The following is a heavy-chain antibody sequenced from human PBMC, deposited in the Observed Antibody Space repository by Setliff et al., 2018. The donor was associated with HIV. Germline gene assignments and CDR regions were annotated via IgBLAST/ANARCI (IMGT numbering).Heavy chain of an antibody. Sequence: PGGSLRLSCAASGFTVSSNYMSWVRQAPGKGLEWVSVIYSGGSTYYADSVKGRFTISRDNSKNTLYLQMNSLRAEDTAVYYCARESETHYGSGSYYKLITNWFDPWGQGTLVTVSS. D-gene: IGHD3-10*01. V-gene: IGHV3-53*01. CDR3: ARESETHYGSGSYYKLITNWFDP. CDR2: IYSGGST. CDR1: GFTVSSNY. J-gene: IGHJ5*02.